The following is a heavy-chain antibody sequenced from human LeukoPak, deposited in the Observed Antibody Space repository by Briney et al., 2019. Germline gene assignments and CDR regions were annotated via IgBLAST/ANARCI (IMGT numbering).Heavy chain of an antibody. D-gene: IGHD2-15*01. V-gene: IGHV4-34*01. CDR2: INHSGST. CDR3: ARGYCSGGGCYSLGRRFAKAFDY. Sequence: PSETLSLTCAVYVGFFSGYYWSWIRQPPGKGLDWIGEINHSGSTNYKPSLKSRVTISVDTSKNQFSLKLSYVTAADTAVYYCARGYCSGGGCYSLGRRFAKAFDYWGQGTLVTVSS. CDR1: VGFFSGYY. J-gene: IGHJ4*02.